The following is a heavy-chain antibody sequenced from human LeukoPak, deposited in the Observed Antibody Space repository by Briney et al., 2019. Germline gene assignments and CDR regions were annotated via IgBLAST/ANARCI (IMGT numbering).Heavy chain of an antibody. CDR3: ARLRHLGNTYYYFDS. CDR2: IYYSGIT. D-gene: IGHD1-14*01. CDR1: GGSISSYY. V-gene: IGHV4-59*08. J-gene: IGHJ4*02. Sequence: SETLSLTCTVSGGSISSYYWSWIRQPPGKGLEWIGYIYYSGITNYNPSLKSRVTISVDTSKNQFSLRLSSVTAADTAVYYCARLRHLGNTYYYFDSWGQGTLVTVSS.